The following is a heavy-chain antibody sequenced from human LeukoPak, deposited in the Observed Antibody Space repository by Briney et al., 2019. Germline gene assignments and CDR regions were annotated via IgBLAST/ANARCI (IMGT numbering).Heavy chain of an antibody. Sequence: PGGSLRLSCAASGFTFSNYGMNWVRQAQGKGLEWVSYINYNSSSIYYADSVKGRFTISRDNAKNSLYLQMNSLRDEDTAVYYCARHYFRRAAPGGTDHWGQGTLVTVSS. CDR1: GFTFSNYG. V-gene: IGHV3-48*02. J-gene: IGHJ4*02. CDR3: ARHYFRRAAPGGTDH. D-gene: IGHD6-25*01. CDR2: INYNSSSI.